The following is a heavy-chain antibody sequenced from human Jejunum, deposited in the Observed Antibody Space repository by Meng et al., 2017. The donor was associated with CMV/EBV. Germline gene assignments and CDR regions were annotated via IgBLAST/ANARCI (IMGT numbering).Heavy chain of an antibody. J-gene: IGHJ4*02. D-gene: IGHD3-3*01. CDR1: GVTFRSYA. CDR2: VGGNGDGT. V-gene: IGHV3-23*01. Sequence: SGVTFRSYAISWVRQAPGKGLEWVSDVGGNGDGTSHADSVKGRFTISRDNSRNTLYLQMNSLRADDTAVYYCAKGVSVFGVVPDHWGQGTLVTVSS. CDR3: AKGVSVFGVVPDH.